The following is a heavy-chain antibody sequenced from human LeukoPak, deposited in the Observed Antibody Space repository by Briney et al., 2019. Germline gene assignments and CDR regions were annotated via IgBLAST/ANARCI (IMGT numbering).Heavy chain of an antibody. CDR2: MSYDGSNK. J-gene: IGHJ3*01. V-gene: IGHV3-30*18. Sequence: PGGSLRLSCAASGFTFSSYGMHWVRQAPGKGLEWVAVMSYDGSNKYYADSVKGRFTISRDNSKNTLYLQMNSLRAEDTAVYYCAKDPHYDFWSGYLADWGQGTMVTVSS. CDR1: GFTFSSYG. CDR3: AKDPHYDFWSGYLAD. D-gene: IGHD3-3*01.